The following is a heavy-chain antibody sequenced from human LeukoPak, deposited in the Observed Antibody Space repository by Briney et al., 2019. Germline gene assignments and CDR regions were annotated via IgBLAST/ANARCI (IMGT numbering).Heavy chain of an antibody. J-gene: IGHJ4*02. V-gene: IGHV4-59*01. CDR2: IYYSGST. CDR1: GGSMSSYY. Sequence: SETLSLTCTVSGGSMSSYYWSWIRQPPGKGLEWIGYIYYSGSTKYNPSLKSRVTISVDTSKNQFSLKLSSVTAADTAVYYCARDLGDGYNWAYWGQGTLVTVSS. CDR3: ARDLGDGYNWAY. D-gene: IGHD5-24*01.